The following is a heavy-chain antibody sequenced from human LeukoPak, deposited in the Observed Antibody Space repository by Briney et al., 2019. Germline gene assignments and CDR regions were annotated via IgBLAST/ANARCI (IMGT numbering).Heavy chain of an antibody. CDR1: GFTFSSYT. J-gene: IGHJ5*02. D-gene: IGHD3-22*01. CDR2: ITSRSSYI. V-gene: IGHV3-21*01. Sequence: PGGSLRLSCVASGFTFSSYTMNWVRQAPGKGLEWVSSITSRSSYIYYADSVKGRFTISRDNAKNSLYLQMNSLRAEDTAVYYCARDHYYDSSGYYSWFDPWGQGTLVTVSS. CDR3: ARDHYYDSSGYYSWFDP.